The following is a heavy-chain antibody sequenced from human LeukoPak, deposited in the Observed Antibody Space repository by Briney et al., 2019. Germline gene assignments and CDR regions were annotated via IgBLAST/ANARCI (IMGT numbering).Heavy chain of an antibody. CDR3: ARWRGIGYCSSTSCYGNNWFDP. CDR2: IYPGDSDT. CDR1: GYSFTSYW. D-gene: IGHD2-2*01. V-gene: IGHV5-51*01. J-gene: IGHJ5*02. Sequence: GESLQISSKGSGYSFTSYWIGWVRQMPGKGLEWMGIIYPGDSDTRYSPSFQGQVTISADKSISTAYLQWSSLKASDTAMYYCARWRGIGYCSSTSCYGNNWFDPWGQGTLVTVSS.